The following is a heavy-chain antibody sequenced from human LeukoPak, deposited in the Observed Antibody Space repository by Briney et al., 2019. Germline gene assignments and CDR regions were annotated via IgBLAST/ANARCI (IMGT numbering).Heavy chain of an antibody. CDR3: ARAGWIITSGIDY. D-gene: IGHD3-10*01. CDR1: GYSISSGYY. Sequence: SETLSLTCAVSGYSISSGYYWALIRQPPGEGLEWIGTVYHTGSTYYNPSLDSRVTISVDTSKNEFSLNLKSVTAADTAVYYCARAGWIITSGIDYWGQGALVTVSS. V-gene: IGHV4-38-2*01. J-gene: IGHJ4*02. CDR2: VYHTGST.